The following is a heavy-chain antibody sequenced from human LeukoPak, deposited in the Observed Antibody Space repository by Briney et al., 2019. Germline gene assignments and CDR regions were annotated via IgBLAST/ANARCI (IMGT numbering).Heavy chain of an antibody. V-gene: IGHV3-23*01. CDR1: GFTFSSYA. CDR2: FSGSGGST. D-gene: IGHD5-18*01. Sequence: GGSLRLSCAASGFTFSSYAMSWVRQAPGKGLEWVSAFSGSGGSTYYADSVKGRFTISRDNAKNSLYLQMNSLRAEDTAVYYCARDYGYVGGFDYWGQGTLVTVSS. J-gene: IGHJ4*02. CDR3: ARDYGYVGGFDY.